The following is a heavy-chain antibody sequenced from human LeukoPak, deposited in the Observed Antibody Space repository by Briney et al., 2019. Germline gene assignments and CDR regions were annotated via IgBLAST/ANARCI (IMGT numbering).Heavy chain of an antibody. CDR2: IRSKANSYAT. Sequence: PGGSLRLSCAASGFTFSGSAMRWVRQASGKGLEWVGRIRSKANSYATAYAASVKGRFTISRDDSKNTAYLQMNSLKTEDTAVYYCTRQYSSGWYIRYYYMDVWGKGTTVTVSS. CDR1: GFTFSGSA. CDR3: TRQYSSGWYIRYYYMDV. J-gene: IGHJ6*03. V-gene: IGHV3-73*01. D-gene: IGHD6-19*01.